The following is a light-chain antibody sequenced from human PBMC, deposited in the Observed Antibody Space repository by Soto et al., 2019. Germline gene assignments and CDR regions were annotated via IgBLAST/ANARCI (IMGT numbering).Light chain of an antibody. Sequence: QSALTQPPSASGSPGQSVTISCTGTSSDVGGYNYVSWYQQHPGKAPKLMIYEVNKRPSGVPDRFSGSKSGNTASLTVSGLQAEDDADYYCSSYAGTNGVVFGGGTKLTVI. CDR1: SSDVGGYNY. CDR2: EVN. J-gene: IGLJ3*02. V-gene: IGLV2-8*01. CDR3: SSYAGTNGVV.